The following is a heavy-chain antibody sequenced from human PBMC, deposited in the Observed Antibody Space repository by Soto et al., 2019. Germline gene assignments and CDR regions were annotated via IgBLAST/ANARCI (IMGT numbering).Heavy chain of an antibody. CDR3: ARKGYCSSTGCYPMDV. CDR2: INHSGST. V-gene: IGHV4-34*01. CDR1: GGSFSGYY. D-gene: IGHD2-2*01. Sequence: SETLSLTCAVYGGSFSGYYWSWIRQPPGKGLEWIGEINHSGSTNYNPSLKSRVTISVDTSKNQFSLKLSSVTAADTAVYYCARKGYCSSTGCYPMDVWGKGTTVTVSS. J-gene: IGHJ6*04.